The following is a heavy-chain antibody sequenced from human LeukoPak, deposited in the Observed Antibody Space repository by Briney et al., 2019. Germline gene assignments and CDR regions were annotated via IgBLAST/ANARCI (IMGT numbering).Heavy chain of an antibody. J-gene: IGHJ4*02. CDR3: ARDSPHYDFWSGPAY. V-gene: IGHV3-7*05. CDR2: INEDGSEK. CDR1: GFTFSSYW. Sequence: HSGGSLRLSCAASGFTFSSYWMSWVRQAPGKGLEWVANINEDGSEKYYVDSVKGRFTISRDNAKNSLYLQMDSLRAEDTAVYYCARDSPHYDFWSGPAYWGQGTLVTVSS. D-gene: IGHD3-3*01.